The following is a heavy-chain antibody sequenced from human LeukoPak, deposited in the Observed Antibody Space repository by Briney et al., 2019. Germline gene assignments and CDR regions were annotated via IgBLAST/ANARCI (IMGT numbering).Heavy chain of an antibody. J-gene: IGHJ4*02. CDR2: ISGSGGST. V-gene: IGHV3-23*01. Sequence: GGSLRLSCAASGFTFSSYAMSWVRQAPGKGLEWVSAISGSGGSTYYADSVKGRFTISRDNSKNTLYLQMNSLGAEDTAVYYCAKDQGSSWYMVEFDYWGQGTLVTVSS. CDR1: GFTFSSYA. CDR3: AKDQGSSWYMVEFDY. D-gene: IGHD6-13*01.